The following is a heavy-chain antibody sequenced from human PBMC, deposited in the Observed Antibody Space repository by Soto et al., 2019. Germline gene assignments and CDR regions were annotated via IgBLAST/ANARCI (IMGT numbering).Heavy chain of an antibody. CDR3: VRGGGGGLFEH. V-gene: IGHV3-11*06. D-gene: IGHD2-21*01. Sequence: KPGGSLRLSCPTSGFPFSDYYMSWIRQAPGKGLEWLSHISPKSTYRNYADSVKGRFTISGDNTKSSLFLQMNSLGVEDTAVYYCVRGGGGGLFEHWGQGVLVTVSS. J-gene: IGHJ4*02. CDR2: ISPKSTYR. CDR1: GFPFSDYY.